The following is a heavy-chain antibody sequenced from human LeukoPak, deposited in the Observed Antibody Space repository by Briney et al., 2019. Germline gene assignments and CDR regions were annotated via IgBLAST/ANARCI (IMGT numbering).Heavy chain of an antibody. V-gene: IGHV1-18*01. CDR3: ARGDSGYDYVGAFDI. CDR1: GYTFTSYG. D-gene: IGHD5-12*01. J-gene: IGHJ3*02. CDR2: ISAYNGNT. Sequence: GASVKVSCKASGYTFTSYGISWVRQAPGQGLEWMGWISAYNGNTNYAQKLQGRVTMTTDTSTSTAYMELRSLRSDDTAVYYCARGDSGYDYVGAFDIWGQGTMVTVSS.